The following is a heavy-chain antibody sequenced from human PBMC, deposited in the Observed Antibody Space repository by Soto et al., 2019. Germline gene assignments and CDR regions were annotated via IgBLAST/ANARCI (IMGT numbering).Heavy chain of an antibody. CDR1: GGSISSGDYY. Sequence: SETLSLTCTVSGGSISSGDYYWSWIRQPPGKGLEWIGYIYYSGSTYYNPSLKSRVTISVDTSKNQFSLKLSSVTAADTAVYYCARGGKDGYNYEVLDYWGQGTLVTVSS. V-gene: IGHV4-30-4*01. CDR2: IYYSGST. D-gene: IGHD5-12*01. CDR3: ARGGKDGYNYEVLDY. J-gene: IGHJ4*02.